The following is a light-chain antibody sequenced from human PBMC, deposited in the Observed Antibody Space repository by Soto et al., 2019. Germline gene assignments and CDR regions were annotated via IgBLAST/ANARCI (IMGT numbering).Light chain of an antibody. J-gene: IGLJ3*02. V-gene: IGLV1-44*01. Sequence: QSVLTQPPSASGTPGQRVTISCSGSSSNIGSNSVNWYHQVAGTAPKLLIHSDNQRPSGVPDRFSGSKSGTSASLAISGLQSGDEADYYCCSYAGSQTWVFGGGTKLTVL. CDR1: SSNIGSNS. CDR2: SDN. CDR3: CSYAGSQTWV.